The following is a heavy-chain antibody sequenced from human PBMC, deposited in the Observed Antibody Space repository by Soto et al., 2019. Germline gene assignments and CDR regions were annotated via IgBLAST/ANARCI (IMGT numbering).Heavy chain of an antibody. J-gene: IGHJ4*02. V-gene: IGHV3-23*01. CDR2: ISPSASDT. Sequence: EVQLLESGGDLVQPGGSLRLSCAASGFSFSTSSMAWVRQPPGKGLEWVSAISPSASDTLYADSVKGRFTIFRDNSKNPLFLQMTSLRAEATSVYYGAKGGYTFAYEWGQGTLVTVSS. D-gene: IGHD5-18*01. CDR3: AKGGYTFAYE. CDR1: GFSFSTSS.